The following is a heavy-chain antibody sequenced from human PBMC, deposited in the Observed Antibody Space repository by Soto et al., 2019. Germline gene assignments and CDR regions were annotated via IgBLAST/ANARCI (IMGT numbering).Heavy chain of an antibody. Sequence: QVQLVESGGGVVQPGRSLRLSCAASGFTFSSYAMHWVRQAPGKGLEWVAVISYDGSNKYYADSVKGRFTISRDNSKNTLYLQMNSLRAEDTAVYYCARVITVALRYYYYGMDVWGQGTTVTVSS. D-gene: IGHD1-20*01. J-gene: IGHJ6*02. CDR2: ISYDGSNK. CDR3: ARVITVALRYYYYGMDV. CDR1: GFTFSSYA. V-gene: IGHV3-30-3*01.